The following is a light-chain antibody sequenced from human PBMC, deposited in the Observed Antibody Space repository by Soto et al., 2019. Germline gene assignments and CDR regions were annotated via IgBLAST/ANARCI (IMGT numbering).Light chain of an antibody. CDR2: VAS. V-gene: IGKV1-39*01. CDR1: QSIDTY. J-gene: IGKJ1*01. CDR3: QQNQDIPPT. Sequence: DIQMTQSPSSLSASVGDRVTVTCRASQSIDTYLNWYQQRPGQAPKLLIYVASTLQSGVPSRFSGSGSGTHFTLTISSLQPEDFATYDCQQNQDIPPTFGQGTRVERK.